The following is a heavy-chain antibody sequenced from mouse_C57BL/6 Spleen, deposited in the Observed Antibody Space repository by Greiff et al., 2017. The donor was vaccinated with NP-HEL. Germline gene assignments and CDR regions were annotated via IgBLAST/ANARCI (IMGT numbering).Heavy chain of an antibody. CDR3: ARGGYGYDVGDAMDY. D-gene: IGHD2-2*01. CDR1: GYTFTSYW. J-gene: IGHJ4*01. V-gene: IGHV1-61*01. CDR2: IYPSDSET. Sequence: QVQLQQPGAELVRPGSSVKLSCKASGYTFTSYWMDWVKQRPGQGLEWIGNIYPSDSETHYNQKFKDKATLTVDKSSSTAYMQLSSLTSEDSAVYYCARGGYGYDVGDAMDYWGQGTSVTVSS.